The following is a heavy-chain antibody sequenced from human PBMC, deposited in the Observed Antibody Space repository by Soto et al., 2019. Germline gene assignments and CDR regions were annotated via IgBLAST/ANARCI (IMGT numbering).Heavy chain of an antibody. V-gene: IGHV3-30-3*01. Sequence: GGSLRLSCAASGFTFSSYAMHWVRQAPGKGLEWVAVISYDGSNKYYADSVKGRFTISRDNSKIPLYLQMNSLRAEDTAVYYCARDCIRIAAARYYYYYYGMDVWGQGTTVTVS. CDR3: ARDCIRIAAARYYYYYYGMDV. D-gene: IGHD6-13*01. CDR2: ISYDGSNK. CDR1: GFTFSSYA. J-gene: IGHJ6*02.